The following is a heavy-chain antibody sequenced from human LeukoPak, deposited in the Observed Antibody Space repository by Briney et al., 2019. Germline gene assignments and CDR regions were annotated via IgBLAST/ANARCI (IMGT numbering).Heavy chain of an antibody. Sequence: KPSETLSLTCTVSGGSIFSSNSYWGWIRQPPGKGLEWIGSIYYSGITYYNASLKSRVTISVDTSKNQFSLKLNSVTAADTAVYYCAKPARTSGWYPDYFDYWGQGTLVTVSS. CDR3: AKPARTSGWYPDYFDY. CDR1: GGSIFSSNSY. J-gene: IGHJ4*02. D-gene: IGHD6-19*01. V-gene: IGHV4-39*01. CDR2: IYYSGIT.